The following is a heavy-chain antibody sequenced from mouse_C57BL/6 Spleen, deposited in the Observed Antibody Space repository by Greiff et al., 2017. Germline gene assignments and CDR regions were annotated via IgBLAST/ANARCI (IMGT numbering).Heavy chain of an antibody. J-gene: IGHJ4*01. CDR2: INPDSSTI. Sequence: AAPAVDFSRYWMSWVRRAPGKGLEWIGEINPDSSTINYAPSLKDKFIISRDNAKNTLYLQMRKVRSENTALYYCARRRGGGEYYAMGCWGQGASVTVSS. CDR3: ARRRGGGEYYAMGC. D-gene: IGHD3-3*01. CDR1: AVDFSRYW. V-gene: IGHV4-1*01.